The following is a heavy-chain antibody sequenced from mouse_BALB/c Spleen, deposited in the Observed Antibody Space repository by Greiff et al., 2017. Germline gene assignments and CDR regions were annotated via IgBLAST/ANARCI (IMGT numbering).Heavy chain of an antibody. CDR2: ISYSGST. CDR1: GYSITSDYA. V-gene: IGHV3-2*02. D-gene: IGHD2-1*01. J-gene: IGHJ4*01. Sequence: EVKLMESGPGLVKPSQSLSLTCTVTGYSITSDYAWNWIRQFPGNKLEWMGYISYSGSTSYNPSLKSRISITRDTSKNQFFLQLNSVTTEDTATYYCARSSYGNYHYAMDYWGQGTSVTVSS. CDR3: ARSSYGNYHYAMDY.